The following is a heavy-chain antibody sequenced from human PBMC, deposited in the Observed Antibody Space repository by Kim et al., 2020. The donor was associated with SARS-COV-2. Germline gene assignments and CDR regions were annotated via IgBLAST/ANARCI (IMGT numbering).Heavy chain of an antibody. CDR1: GFSFSDHG. J-gene: IGHJ4*01. D-gene: IGHD1-1*01. CDR3: DRYANNHHHGYYF. CDR2: ITTSGSAK. Sequence: GGSLRLSCAASGFSFSDHGMNWVRQAPGKGLEWVVGITTSGSAKYFADSVTGRFTISRDSSKNTLYLQMNSLRPEDTAVYYCDRYANNHHHGYYF. V-gene: IGHV3-23*01.